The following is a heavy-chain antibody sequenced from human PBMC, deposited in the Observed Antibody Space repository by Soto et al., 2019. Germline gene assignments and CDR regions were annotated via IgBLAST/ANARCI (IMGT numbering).Heavy chain of an antibody. CDR2: ISAYNGNT. J-gene: IGHJ3*02. CDR1: GYTFTSYG. V-gene: IGHV1-18*01. Sequence: ASVKVSCKASGYTFTSYGISWVRQAPGQGLEWMGWISAYNGNTNYAQKLQGRVTMTTDTSTSTAYMELRSLRSEDTAVYYCATVYYGYSSGFDAFDIWGQWTMVTVSS. CDR3: ATVYYGYSSGFDAFDI. D-gene: IGHD6-19*01.